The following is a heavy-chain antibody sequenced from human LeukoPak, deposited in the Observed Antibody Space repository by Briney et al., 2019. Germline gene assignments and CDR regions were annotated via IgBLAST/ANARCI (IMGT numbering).Heavy chain of an antibody. CDR1: GYTFTSYD. Sequence: ASVNVSCKASGYTFTSYDINWVRQATGQGLEWMGWMNPNSGNTGYAQKFQGRVTITRNTSISTAYMELSSLRSEDTVVYYCARVGSSGWYESGAFDIWGQGTMVTVSS. D-gene: IGHD6-19*01. J-gene: IGHJ3*02. CDR3: ARVGSSGWYESGAFDI. V-gene: IGHV1-8*03. CDR2: MNPNSGNT.